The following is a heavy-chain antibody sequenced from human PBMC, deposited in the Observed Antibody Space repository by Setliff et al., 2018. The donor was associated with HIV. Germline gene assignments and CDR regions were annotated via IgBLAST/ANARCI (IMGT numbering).Heavy chain of an antibody. CDR3: ARHGAFYYYYYMDV. V-gene: IGHV4-39*01. CDR1: GGSIRSSSYY. Sequence: SETLSLTCNVSGGSIRSSSYYWGWIRQPPGKGLEWIGSIYYRGNTYYNPSLKSRVTISVDTSKNQFSLNLSSVTAADTAVYYCARHGAFYYYYYMDVWGKGTTVTVSS. J-gene: IGHJ6*03. CDR2: IYYRGNT.